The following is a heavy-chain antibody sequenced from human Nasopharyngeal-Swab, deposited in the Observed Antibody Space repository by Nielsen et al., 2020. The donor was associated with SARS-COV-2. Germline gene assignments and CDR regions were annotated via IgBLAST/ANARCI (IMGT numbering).Heavy chain of an antibody. J-gene: IGHJ6*02. CDR2: IRGSGGST. V-gene: IGHV3-23*01. CDR1: GYTFSSYA. CDR3: AKHREVRGHYYYYYGMDV. D-gene: IGHD3-10*01. Sequence: GESLKISCAASGYTFSSYAMSWVRQAPGKGLEWVSTIRGSGGSTYYADSVKGRFTITRDNSKNTLYVQMNSLRAEDTVVYCCAKHREVRGHYYYYYGMDVWGQGTTVTVSS.